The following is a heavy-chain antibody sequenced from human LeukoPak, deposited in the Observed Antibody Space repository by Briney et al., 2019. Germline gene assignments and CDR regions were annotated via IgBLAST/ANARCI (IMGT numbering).Heavy chain of an antibody. J-gene: IGHJ4*02. CDR2: IIPILGIA. Sequence: SVKVSCKASGGTFSSYAISWVRQAPGQGLEWMGRIIPILGIANYVQKFQGRVTITADKSTSTAYMELSSLRSEDTAVYYCARGQLWLPADYWGQGTLVTVSS. CDR3: ARGQLWLPADY. CDR1: GGTFSSYA. D-gene: IGHD5-18*01. V-gene: IGHV1-69*04.